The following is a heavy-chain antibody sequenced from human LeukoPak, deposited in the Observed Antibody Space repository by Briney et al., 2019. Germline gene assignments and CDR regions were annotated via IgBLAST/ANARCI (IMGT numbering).Heavy chain of an antibody. V-gene: IGHV3-30*02. CDR2: IRYDGSNE. J-gene: IGHJ4*02. D-gene: IGHD3-22*01. Sequence: GGSLRLFCAASRFTFSSYGMHWVRQAPGKGLEWVTFIRYDGSNEYYADSVKGRFTISRDNSKNTLYLQMNSLRAEDTAVYYCAKDTPAYDSSGYYYPYLDYWGQGTLVTVSS. CDR1: RFTFSSYG. CDR3: AKDTPAYDSSGYYYPYLDY.